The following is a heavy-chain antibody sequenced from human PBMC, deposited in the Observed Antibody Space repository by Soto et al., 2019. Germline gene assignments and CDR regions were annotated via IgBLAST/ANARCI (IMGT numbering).Heavy chain of an antibody. CDR2: ISWDGGST. D-gene: IGHD6-6*01. CDR3: AKDKGPHSSSYYYYGMDV. V-gene: IGHV3-43*01. CDR1: GFTFDDYT. Sequence: GGSLRLSCAASGFTFDDYTMHWVRQAPGKGLEWVSLISWDGGSTYYADSVKGRFTISRDNSKNSLYLQMNSRRTEDTALYHCAKDKGPHSSSYYYYGMDVWGQGTTVTVSS. J-gene: IGHJ6*02.